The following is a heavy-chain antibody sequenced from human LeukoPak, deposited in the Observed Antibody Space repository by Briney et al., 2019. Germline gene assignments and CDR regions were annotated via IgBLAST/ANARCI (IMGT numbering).Heavy chain of an antibody. CDR2: ISGSGGST. V-gene: IGHV3-23*01. CDR1: GFTFSTYA. J-gene: IGHJ1*01. CDR3: ARKYYYDSSGYYFQH. Sequence: GGSLRLSCAASGFTFSTYAMSWVRQAPGKGLEWVSGISGSGGSTYYADSVKGRFTISRDNSKNTLYLQVNSLRVEDTAVYYCARKYYYDSSGYYFQHWGQGTLVTVSS. D-gene: IGHD3-22*01.